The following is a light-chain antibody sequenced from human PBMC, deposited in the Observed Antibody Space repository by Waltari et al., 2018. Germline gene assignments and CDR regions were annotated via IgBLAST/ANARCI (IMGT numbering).Light chain of an antibody. CDR1: PSDIGTYEF. Sequence: QSALTQPASVSGSPGQSITISCTGSPSDIGTYEFVSWYQHPPCKAPKLIIYEVIVRPSGVSNRFSWSKSGNTASLTVSGLQAEDEAVYYCSSYTLKNTVIFGGGTKLTVL. CDR2: EVI. V-gene: IGLV2-14*01. CDR3: SSYTLKNTVI. J-gene: IGLJ2*01.